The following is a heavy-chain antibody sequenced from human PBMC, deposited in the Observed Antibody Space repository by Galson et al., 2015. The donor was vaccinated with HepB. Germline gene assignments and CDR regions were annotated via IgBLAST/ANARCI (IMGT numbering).Heavy chain of an antibody. CDR1: GFTFSNSW. V-gene: IGHV3-7*03. CDR2: IKEDGSET. J-gene: IGHJ4*02. CDR3: IKEGGGYYADY. Sequence: SLRLSCAASGFTFSNSWMSWVRQAPGKGLEWVANIKEDGSETYYVDSVKGRFTISRDNTKNSLYLQMNSLRVEDTAVYYCIKEGGGYYADYWGQGTLATVSS. D-gene: IGHD2-2*01.